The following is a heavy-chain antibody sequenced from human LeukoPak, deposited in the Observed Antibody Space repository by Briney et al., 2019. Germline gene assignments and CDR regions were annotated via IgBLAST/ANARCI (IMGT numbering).Heavy chain of an antibody. J-gene: IGHJ4*02. V-gene: IGHV3-74*01. D-gene: IGHD6-19*01. CDR2: INTDGTVT. CDR1: GFTFSKYW. Sequence: PGGSLRLSCAASGFTFSKYWMPWVRQAPGKGLESVSRINTDGTVTTYADSAKGRFTVSRDNADNTMFLQMNSVRDEDTAVYYCATKQWLAPPPDSWGQGTPVTVSS. CDR3: ATKQWLAPPPDS.